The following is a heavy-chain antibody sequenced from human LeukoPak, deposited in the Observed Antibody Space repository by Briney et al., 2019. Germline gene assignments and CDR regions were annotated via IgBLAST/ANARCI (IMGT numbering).Heavy chain of an antibody. CDR3: ARDGEDSSSGAWYYFDY. V-gene: IGHV1-69*04. J-gene: IGHJ4*02. Sequence: ASVKVSCKASGGTFSSYAISWVRQAPGQGLEWMGRIIPILGIANYAQKFQGRVTITADKSTSTAYMELSSLRSEDTAVYYCARDGEDSSSGAWYYFDYWGQGTLVTVSS. D-gene: IGHD6-6*01. CDR1: GGTFSSYA. CDR2: IIPILGIA.